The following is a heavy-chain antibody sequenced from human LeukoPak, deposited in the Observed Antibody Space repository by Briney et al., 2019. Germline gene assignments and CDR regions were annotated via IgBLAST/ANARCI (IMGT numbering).Heavy chain of an antibody. V-gene: IGHV4-34*01. J-gene: IGHJ4*02. CDR2: INHSGST. Sequence: SETLSLTCGVYGGPLSGYYWSWIRQPPGKGLEWIGEINHSGSTNYNPSLKSRVTISLNTSKNQFSLRLSSVTAADTAVYYCARRRGRPTVADFRAWGQGTLVTVSS. D-gene: IGHD6-6*01. CDR1: GGPLSGYY. CDR3: ARRRGRPTVADFRA.